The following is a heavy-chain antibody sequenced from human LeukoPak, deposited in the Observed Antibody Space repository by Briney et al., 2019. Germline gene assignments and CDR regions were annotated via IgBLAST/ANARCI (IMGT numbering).Heavy chain of an antibody. V-gene: IGHV1-24*01. J-gene: IGHJ3*02. CDR1: GYTLTELS. CDR3: ARLDSGSYHDAFDI. Sequence: EASVKVSCKVSGYTLTELSMHWVRQAPGKGLEWMGGFDPEDGETIYTQKFQGRVTMTEDTSTDTAYMELSSLRSEDTAVYYCARLDSGSYHDAFDIWGQGTMVTVSS. D-gene: IGHD1-26*01. CDR2: FDPEDGET.